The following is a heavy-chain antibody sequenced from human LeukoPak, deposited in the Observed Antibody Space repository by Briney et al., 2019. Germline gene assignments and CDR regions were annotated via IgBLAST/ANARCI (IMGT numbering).Heavy chain of an antibody. CDR3: ASFCGRGSTSCEIDY. Sequence: GASVKVSCKASGYTFTSYDINWVRQATGQGLEWMGWMNPNSGNTGYAQKFQGRVTITTNESTSTAYMELSSLRSEDTAVYYCASFCGRGSTSCEIDYWGQGTLVTVSS. CDR2: MNPNSGNT. V-gene: IGHV1-8*01. CDR1: GYTFTSYD. J-gene: IGHJ4*02. D-gene: IGHD2-2*01.